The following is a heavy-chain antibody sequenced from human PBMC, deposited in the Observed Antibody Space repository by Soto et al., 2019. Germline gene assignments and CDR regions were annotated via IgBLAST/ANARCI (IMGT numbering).Heavy chain of an antibody. Sequence: LRLSYTGSDFRFGDNAINWVRQAPGKGLEWVGFIRSKAFGGTTEYAASVRGRFTFSRDDSKSIAFVHMDSLKSEDTAIYYCTRGHSDSSSWFAFDVWGQGTMVTVSS. D-gene: IGHD6-13*01. V-gene: IGHV3-49*04. J-gene: IGHJ3*01. CDR1: DFRFGDNA. CDR2: IRSKAFGGTT. CDR3: TRGHSDSSSWFAFDV.